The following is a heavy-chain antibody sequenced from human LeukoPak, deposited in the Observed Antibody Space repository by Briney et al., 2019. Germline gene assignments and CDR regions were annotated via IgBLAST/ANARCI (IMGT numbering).Heavy chain of an antibody. CDR3: AKDLGYVAYYKGSGSSRFDP. V-gene: IGHV3-30*18. CDR2: ISYEGSNK. Sequence: GRTLRLSCAVLGFSFSSYGMHGVGKAPGKGWEWWAVISYEGSNKYYADSSKGRFTISRDNPKNTLYLQPTSLRAEATAVYYCAKDLGYVAYYKGSGSSRFDPWGQGTLVTVSS. CDR1: GFSFSSYG. D-gene: IGHD3-10*01. J-gene: IGHJ5*01.